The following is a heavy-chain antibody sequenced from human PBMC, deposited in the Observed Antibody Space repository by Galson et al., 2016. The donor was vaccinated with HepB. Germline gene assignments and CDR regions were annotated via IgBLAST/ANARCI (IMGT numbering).Heavy chain of an antibody. CDR1: GFTVSGTY. D-gene: IGHD1/OR15-1a*01. V-gene: IGHV3-53*01. CDR3: MKDPSTWDGTTLMN. CDR2: LFSSGAS. J-gene: IGHJ4*02. Sequence: SLRLSCAASGFTVSGTYMSWARQAPGKGLQWVSSLFSSGASFYTESLRGRFTVSRDNTKDTLYLQIDGPRAEDTAFYFCMKDPSTWDGTTLMNWGLGTLVIVSS.